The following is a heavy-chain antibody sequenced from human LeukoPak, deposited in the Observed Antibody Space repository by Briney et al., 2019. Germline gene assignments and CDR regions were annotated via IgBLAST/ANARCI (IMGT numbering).Heavy chain of an antibody. D-gene: IGHD2-15*01. CDR1: GFTFTNYA. CDR3: AKDGGSFCSGGSCSPEDGFDL. J-gene: IGHJ3*01. Sequence: GGSLRLSCAASGFTFTNYAMSWVRQAPGKGLEWVSRISGSGGKTYYTDSVKGRFTISRDNSKNTLYVQMNSLRAEDTAVYYCAKDGGSFCSGGSCSPEDGFDLWGQGTMVTVSS. CDR2: ISGSGGKT. V-gene: IGHV3-23*01.